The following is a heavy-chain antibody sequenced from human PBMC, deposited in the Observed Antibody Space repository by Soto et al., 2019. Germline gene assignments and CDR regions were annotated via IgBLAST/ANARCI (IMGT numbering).Heavy chain of an antibody. CDR2: ISGSGGST. CDR3: AKSIKYYYDRSGYYSRIFDY. CDR1: GFTFSSYA. Sequence: HPGGSLRLSCAASGFTFSSYAMSWVRQAPGKGLEWVSAISGSGGSTYYADSVKGRFTISRDNSKNTLYLQMNSLRAEDTAVYYCAKSIKYYYDRSGYYSRIFDYWGQGTLVTVTS. V-gene: IGHV3-23*01. J-gene: IGHJ4*02. D-gene: IGHD3-22*01.